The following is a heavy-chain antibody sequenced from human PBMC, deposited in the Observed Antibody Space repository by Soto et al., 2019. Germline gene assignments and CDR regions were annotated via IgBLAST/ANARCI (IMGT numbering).Heavy chain of an antibody. D-gene: IGHD3-16*01. CDR2: INPNSGGT. V-gene: IGHV1-2*02. J-gene: IGHJ5*02. Sequence: ASVKVYCKSSGYTFTGYYMHWVRQAPGQGLEWMGWINPNSGGTNYAQKFQGRITMTRDTSISTAYMELSRLRSDDTAVYYCARLGGRGWFDPWGQGTLVTVSS. CDR3: ARLGGRGWFDP. CDR1: GYTFTGYY.